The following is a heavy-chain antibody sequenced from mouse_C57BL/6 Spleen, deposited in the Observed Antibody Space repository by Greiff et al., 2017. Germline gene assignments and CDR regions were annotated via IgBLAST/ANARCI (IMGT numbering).Heavy chain of an antibody. CDR2: ISDGSSYI. CDR1: GFTFSSYA. CDR3: SRAPFYYGYDVDFDY. V-gene: IGHV5-4*01. J-gene: IGHJ2*01. Sequence: EVQLVESGGGLVKPGGSLKLSCAASGFTFSSYAMSWVRQTPEKRLEWVATISDGSSYIYYPDKVKGRFTISRDNAKNNLYLQMSHLKSEDTAMYYCSRAPFYYGYDVDFDYWGQGTTLTVSS. D-gene: IGHD2-2*01.